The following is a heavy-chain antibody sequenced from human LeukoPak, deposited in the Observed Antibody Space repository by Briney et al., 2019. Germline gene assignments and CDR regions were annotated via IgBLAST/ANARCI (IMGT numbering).Heavy chain of an antibody. CDR2: INTNTGNP. Sequence: ASVKVSCKVSGYTLTELSMHWVRQAPGQGLEWMGWINTNTGNPTYAQGFTGRFVFSLDTSVSTAYLQISSLKAEDTAVYYCARDAQLWYFYYYYGMDVWGQGTTVTVSS. CDR3: ARDAQLWYFYYYYGMDV. D-gene: IGHD5-18*01. CDR1: GYTLTELS. J-gene: IGHJ6*02. V-gene: IGHV7-4-1*02.